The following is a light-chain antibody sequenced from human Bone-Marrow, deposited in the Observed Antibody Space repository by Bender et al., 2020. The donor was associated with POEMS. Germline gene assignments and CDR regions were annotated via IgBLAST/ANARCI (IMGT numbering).Light chain of an antibody. V-gene: IGLV2-23*02. CDR1: SGDVGNYNT. J-gene: IGLJ1*01. CDR2: EVS. CDR3: CSYAGSRTYI. Sequence: QSALPQPASVSGSPGQSITISCTGTSGDVGNYNTVSWYQQYPGKAPKAIIYEVSKRPSGASNRFSGSKSGNTASLKISGLQAEDEADYYCCSYAGSRTYIFGSGTKVTVL.